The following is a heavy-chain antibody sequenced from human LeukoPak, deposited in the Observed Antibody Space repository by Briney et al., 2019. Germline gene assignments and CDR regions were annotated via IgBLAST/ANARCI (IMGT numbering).Heavy chain of an antibody. D-gene: IGHD1-7*01. CDR2: IKPNSGGT. V-gene: IGHV1-2*02. J-gene: IGHJ3*01. CDR1: GYSFTDYF. Sequence: ASVKVSCKASGYSFTDYFIHWVRQAPGQGLEWMGWIKPNSGGTHYVQMFQGRVTMTRDTSISTVYMDLSNLKYDDTAVYYCARVHGGRELDAFDFWGQGTMLTVYS. CDR3: ARVHGGRELDAFDF.